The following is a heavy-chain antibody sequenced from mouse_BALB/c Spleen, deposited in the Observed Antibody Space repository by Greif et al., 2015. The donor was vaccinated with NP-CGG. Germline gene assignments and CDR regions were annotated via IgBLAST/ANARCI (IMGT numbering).Heavy chain of an antibody. CDR3: GHYYGYAGFDY. Sequence: VQLKQSGTVLARPGASVKMSCKASGYTFTSYWMHWVKQRPGQGLEWIGAIYPGNSDTSYNQKFKGKAKLTAVTSTSTAYMELSSLTNEDSAVYYCGHYYGYAGFDYWGQGTTLTVSS. CDR1: GYTFTSYW. V-gene: IGHV1-5*01. J-gene: IGHJ2*01. CDR2: IYPGNSDT. D-gene: IGHD1-2*01.